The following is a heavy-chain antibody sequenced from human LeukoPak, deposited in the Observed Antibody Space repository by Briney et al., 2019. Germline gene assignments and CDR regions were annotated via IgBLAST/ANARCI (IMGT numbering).Heavy chain of an antibody. CDR2: IDGSGGFT. V-gene: IGHV3-23*01. Sequence: GGSLRLSCAASGFTFSSDAMTWVRQAPGKGLEWVSSIDGSGGFTYYADSVKGRFTSSRDNSKNTLYLQMNSLRAEDTAIYYCAKKPAGFDPWGQGTLVTVSS. CDR1: GFTFSSDA. CDR3: AKKPAGFDP. D-gene: IGHD1-14*01. J-gene: IGHJ5*02.